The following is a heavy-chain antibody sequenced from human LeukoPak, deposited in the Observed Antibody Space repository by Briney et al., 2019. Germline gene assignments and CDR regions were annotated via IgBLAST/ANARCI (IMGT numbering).Heavy chain of an antibody. CDR1: GGSISSGGYY. CDR3: ARKPVDSSSWYSLIYYYYGMDV. V-gene: IGHV4-31*01. CDR2: IYYSGST. D-gene: IGHD6-13*01. Sequence: SETLSLTCTVSGGSISSGGYYWSWIRQHPGKGLEWIVYIYYSGSTYYNPSLKSQVTISVDTSKNQFSLKLSSVTAADTAVYYCARKPVDSSSWYSLIYYYYGMDVWGQGTTVTVSS. J-gene: IGHJ6*02.